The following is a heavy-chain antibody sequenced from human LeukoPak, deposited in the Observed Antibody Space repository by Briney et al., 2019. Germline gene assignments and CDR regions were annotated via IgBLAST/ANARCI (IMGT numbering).Heavy chain of an antibody. Sequence: SETLSLTCTVSGYSISSGYYWGWIRQPPGKGLEWIGSIYYSGSTYYNPSLKSRVTISVDTSKNQFSLKLSSVTAADTAVYYCAREIAAAGTDFDYWGQGTLVTVSS. CDR1: GYSISSGYY. CDR2: IYYSGST. V-gene: IGHV4-38-2*02. CDR3: AREIAAAGTDFDY. J-gene: IGHJ4*02. D-gene: IGHD6-13*01.